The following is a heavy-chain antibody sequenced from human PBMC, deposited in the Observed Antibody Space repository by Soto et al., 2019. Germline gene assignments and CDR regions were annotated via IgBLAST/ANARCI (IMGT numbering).Heavy chain of an antibody. CDR3: AKDPYYYDSSGYLDY. Sequence: QVQLVESGGGVVQPGRSLRLSCAASGFTFSSYGMHWVRQAPGKGLEWVAVISYDGSNKYYADSVKGRFTISRDNSKNTLYLQMNGLRAEDTAVYYCAKDPYYYDSSGYLDYWGQGTLVTVSS. CDR2: ISYDGSNK. J-gene: IGHJ4*02. D-gene: IGHD3-22*01. V-gene: IGHV3-30*18. CDR1: GFTFSSYG.